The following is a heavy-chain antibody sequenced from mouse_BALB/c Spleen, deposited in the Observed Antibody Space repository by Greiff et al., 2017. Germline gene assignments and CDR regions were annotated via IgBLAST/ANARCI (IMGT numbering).Heavy chain of an antibody. J-gene: IGHJ4*01. CDR1: GYTFTSYW. Sequence: VQLQQPGAELVKPGASVKLSCKASGYTFTSYWMHWVKQRPGQGLEWIGEIDPSDSYTNYNQKFKGKATLTVDKSSSTAYMQLSSLTSEDSAVYYCTREGLRQAMDYWGQGTSVTVSS. CDR3: TREGLRQAMDY. CDR2: IDPSDSYT. V-gene: IGHV1-69*02. D-gene: IGHD2-2*01.